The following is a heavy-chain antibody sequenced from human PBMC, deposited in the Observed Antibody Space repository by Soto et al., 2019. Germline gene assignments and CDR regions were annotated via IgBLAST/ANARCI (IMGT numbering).Heavy chain of an antibody. V-gene: IGHV3-33*01. D-gene: IGHD5-12*01. J-gene: IGHJ6*03. Sequence: GGSLRLSCAASGFTFSTYGMHWVRQAPGKGLEWVAVIWYDGNNKYYADSVKGRFSISRDNSKNTLYLQMNSLRAEDTAVYYCARGGGYDYYYYYFMDVWGKGTTVTVSS. CDR3: ARGGGYDYYYYYFMDV. CDR2: IWYDGNNK. CDR1: GFTFSTYG.